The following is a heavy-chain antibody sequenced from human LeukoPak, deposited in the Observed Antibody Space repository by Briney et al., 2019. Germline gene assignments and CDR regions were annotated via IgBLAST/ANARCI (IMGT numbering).Heavy chain of an antibody. J-gene: IGHJ4*02. CDR1: GFTFSSYA. CDR3: AKIGIVGATMYYFDY. V-gene: IGHV3-23*01. Sequence: GGSLRLSCAASGFTFSSYAMSWVRQAPGKGLEWVSAISGSGGSTYYPDSVKGRFTISRDNSKNTLYLQMNSLRAEDTAVYYCAKIGIVGATMYYFDYWGQGTLVTVSS. D-gene: IGHD1-26*01. CDR2: ISGSGGST.